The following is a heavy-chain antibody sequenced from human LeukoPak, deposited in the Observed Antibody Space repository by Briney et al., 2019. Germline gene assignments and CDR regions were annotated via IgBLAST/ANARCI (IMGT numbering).Heavy chain of an antibody. V-gene: IGHV1-18*01. Sequence: ASVKVSCKASGNTFTSYGVSWVRQGPGQGLEWMGWISGYNGNTKYAENLQGRVTVTTDTTTNTAYMELRSLRSDDTAVYYCARTTGGNIAARHLDYWGQGTLVTVSS. CDR3: ARTTGGNIAARHLDY. CDR1: GNTFTSYG. J-gene: IGHJ4*02. CDR2: ISGYNGNT. D-gene: IGHD6-6*01.